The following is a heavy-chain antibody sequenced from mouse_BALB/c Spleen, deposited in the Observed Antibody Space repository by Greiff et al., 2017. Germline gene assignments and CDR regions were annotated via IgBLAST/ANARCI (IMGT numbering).Heavy chain of an antibody. J-gene: IGHJ4*01. CDR2: IDPENGDT. D-gene: IGHD1-1*01. V-gene: IGHV14-4*02. CDR1: GFNIKDYY. CDR3: KAFITTVVAKDYAMDY. Sequence: EVQLQQSGAELVRSGASVKLSCTASGFNIKDYYMHWVKQRPEQGLEWIGWIDPENGDTEYAPKFQGKATMTADTSSNTAYLQLSSLTSEDTAVYYCKAFITTVVAKDYAMDYWGQGTSVTVSS.